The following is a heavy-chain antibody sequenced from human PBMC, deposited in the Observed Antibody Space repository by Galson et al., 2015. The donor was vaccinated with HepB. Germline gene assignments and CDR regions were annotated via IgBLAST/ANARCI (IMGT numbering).Heavy chain of an antibody. CDR3: ARGGRLPMTTVTCLFDY. CDR2: ISSSSSTI. CDR1: GFAFSSYS. D-gene: IGHD4-17*01. Sequence: SLRLSCAASGFAFSSYSMNWVRQAPGKGLEWVSYISSSSSTIYYADSVKGRFTISRDNAKNSLYLQMNSLRAEDTAVYYCARGGRLPMTTVTCLFDYWGQGTLVTVSS. V-gene: IGHV3-48*01. J-gene: IGHJ4*02.